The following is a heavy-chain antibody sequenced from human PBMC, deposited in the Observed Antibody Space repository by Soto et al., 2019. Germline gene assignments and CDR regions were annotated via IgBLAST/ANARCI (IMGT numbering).Heavy chain of an antibody. CDR3: VRQLGNSSMLIIDS. D-gene: IGHD3-16*01. CDR2: IYPDDSGT. V-gene: IGHV5-51*01. CDR1: GSTFSVYW. Sequence: PGESLKISCKASGSTFSVYWIRWVRHIPGKGLGVMGNIYPDDSGTSNKPSIDGRVTVSAGKSTNTAYLQWSSLKASDTAIYYCVRQLGNSSMLIIDSWGQGTPVTVSS. J-gene: IGHJ4*02.